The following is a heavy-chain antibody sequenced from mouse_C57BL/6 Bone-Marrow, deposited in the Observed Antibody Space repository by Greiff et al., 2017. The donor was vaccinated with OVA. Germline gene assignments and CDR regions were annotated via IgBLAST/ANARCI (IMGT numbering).Heavy chain of an antibody. D-gene: IGHD1-1*01. J-gene: IGHJ4*01. CDR3: ARHYGSSYYYAMDY. Sequence: DVHLVESGPGLVKPSQSLSLTCSVTGYSITSGYYWNWIRQFPGNKLEWMGYISYDGSNNYNPSLKNRISITRDTSKNQFFLKLNSVTTEDTATYYCARHYGSSYYYAMDYWGQGTSVTVSS. CDR2: ISYDGSN. V-gene: IGHV3-6*01. CDR1: GYSITSGYY.